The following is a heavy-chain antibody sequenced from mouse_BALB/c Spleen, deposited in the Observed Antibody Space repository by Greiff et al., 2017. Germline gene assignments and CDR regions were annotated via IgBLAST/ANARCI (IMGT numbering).Heavy chain of an antibody. CDR1: GYTFTSYW. V-gene: IGHV1-7*01. CDR2: INPSTGYT. Sequence: QVQLQQSGAELAKPGASVKMSCKASGYTFTSYWMHWVKQRPGQGLEWIGYINPSTGYTEYNQKFKDKATLTADKSSSTAYIQLSSLTSEDSAVYYCARNYGYLSWFAYWGQGTLVTVSA. CDR3: ARNYGYLSWFAY. D-gene: IGHD1-2*01. J-gene: IGHJ3*01.